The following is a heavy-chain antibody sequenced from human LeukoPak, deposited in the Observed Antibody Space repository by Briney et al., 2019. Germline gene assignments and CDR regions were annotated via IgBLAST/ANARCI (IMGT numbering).Heavy chain of an antibody. CDR2: ISNNGSNT. CDR3: AELGITMIGGV. J-gene: IGHJ6*04. D-gene: IGHD3-10*02. V-gene: IGHV3-21*01. CDR1: GFTFSSYG. Sequence: GGSLRLSCAASGFTFSSYGMNWVRQAPGKGLEWVSGISNNGSNTYYADSVKGRFTISRDNAKNSLYLQMNSLRAEDTAVYYCAELGITMIGGVWGKGTTVTISS.